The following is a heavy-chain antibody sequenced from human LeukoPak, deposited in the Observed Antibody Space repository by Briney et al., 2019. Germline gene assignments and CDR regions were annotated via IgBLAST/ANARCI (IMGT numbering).Heavy chain of an antibody. CDR2: IYYSGST. Sequence: SETLSLTCTVAGGSISSYYWSWIRQPPGKGLEWIGYIYYSGSTYYNPSLESRVTISVDTSKNQFSLKLSSVTAADTAVYYCAREGYDSSGYYYKAFDYWGQGTLVTVSS. CDR3: AREGYDSSGYYYKAFDY. CDR1: GGSISSYY. J-gene: IGHJ4*02. D-gene: IGHD3-22*01. V-gene: IGHV4-59*12.